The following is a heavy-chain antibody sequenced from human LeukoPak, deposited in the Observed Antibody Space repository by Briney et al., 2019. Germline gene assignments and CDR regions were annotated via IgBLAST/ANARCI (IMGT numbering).Heavy chain of an antibody. J-gene: IGHJ4*02. CDR1: GDSISSSNYY. D-gene: IGHD2-15*01. Sequence: SETLSLTCTVSGDSISSSNYYSGWIRQPPGKGLEWIGSIYYSGSTNYNPSLKSRVTISVDTSKNQFSLKLSSVTAADTAVYYCARRRGGYPFDYWGQGTLVTVSS. CDR3: ARRRGGYPFDY. V-gene: IGHV4-39*01. CDR2: IYYSGST.